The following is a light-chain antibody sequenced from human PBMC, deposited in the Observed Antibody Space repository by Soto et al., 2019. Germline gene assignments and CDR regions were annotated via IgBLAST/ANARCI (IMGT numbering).Light chain of an antibody. J-gene: IGLJ1*01. CDR2: AIT. CDR1: SSHLCVYNY. Sequence: QSALTPPASVTGSPEHSITISCTRTSSHLCVYNYVSWYQLHPCKAPKLMLYAITIRTSGDSNRFSGSKSGNTASLTISVLQAEGEADYYCRSHNTIGTLQVFGPGAKVTV. CDR3: RSHNTIGTLQV. V-gene: IGLV2-14*01.